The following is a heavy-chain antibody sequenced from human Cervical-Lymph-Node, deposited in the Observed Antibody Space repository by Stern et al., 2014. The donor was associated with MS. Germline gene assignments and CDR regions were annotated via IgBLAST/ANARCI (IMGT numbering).Heavy chain of an antibody. Sequence: QVKLVQSGAEVKKPGASVKVSCKASGYTFTSYGMHWVRQAPGQRLEWMGWINAGNGNTKYSQKFQGRVTITRDTSASTAYMELSSLRSEYTAVYYCARDKRYFDWAPFYFDLWGRGTLVTVSS. V-gene: IGHV1-3*01. J-gene: IGHJ2*01. CDR1: GYTFTSYG. CDR2: INAGNGNT. CDR3: ARDKRYFDWAPFYFDL. D-gene: IGHD3-9*01.